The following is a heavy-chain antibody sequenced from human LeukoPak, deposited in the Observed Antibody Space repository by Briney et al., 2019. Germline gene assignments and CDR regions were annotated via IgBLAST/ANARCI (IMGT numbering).Heavy chain of an antibody. J-gene: IGHJ5*02. CDR3: ARGGVIVVVPAAIGPWFDP. CDR2: INHSGST. Sequence: PSETLSLTCAVYGGSFSGYYWSWLRQPPGKGLEWIGEINHSGSTNYNPSLKSRVTISVDTSKNQYSLKLSSVTAADTAVYYCARGGVIVVVPAAIGPWFDPWGQGTLVSVSS. CDR1: GGSFSGYY. D-gene: IGHD2-2*01. V-gene: IGHV4-34*01.